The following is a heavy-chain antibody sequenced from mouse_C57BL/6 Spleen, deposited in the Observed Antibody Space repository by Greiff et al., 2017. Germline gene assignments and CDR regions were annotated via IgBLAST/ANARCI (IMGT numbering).Heavy chain of an antibody. J-gene: IGHJ4*01. CDR1: GFSLTRYG. V-gene: IGHV2-9*01. CDR3: AKHSYDYDGDCYAMDY. CDR2: IWGGGST. Sequence: VKVVESGPGLVAPSQSLSITCTVSGFSLTRYGVDWVRQPPGKGLEWLGVIWGGGSTNYNSALMSRLSISKDNSKSQVVLKMNSLQKDDTAMYYCAKHSYDYDGDCYAMDYWGQGTSVTVSS. D-gene: IGHD2-4*01.